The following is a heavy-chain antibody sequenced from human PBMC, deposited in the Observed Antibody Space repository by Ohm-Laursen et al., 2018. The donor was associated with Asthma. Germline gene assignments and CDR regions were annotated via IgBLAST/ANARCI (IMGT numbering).Heavy chain of an antibody. J-gene: IGHJ6*02. V-gene: IGHV3-30*03. Sequence: SLRLSCAAPGFTFSSYVIHWVRQAPGKGLEWVAVISYGGSNKYYADSVKGRFTISRDNSKNTLYLQMNSLRAEDTAVYSCARGSTYGMDVWGQGTTVTVSS. CDR2: ISYGGSNK. CDR1: GFTFSSYV. CDR3: ARGSTYGMDV.